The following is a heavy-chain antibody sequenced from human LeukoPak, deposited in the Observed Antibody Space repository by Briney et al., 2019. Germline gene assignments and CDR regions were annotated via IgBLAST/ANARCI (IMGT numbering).Heavy chain of an antibody. D-gene: IGHD1-26*01. V-gene: IGHV4-30-2*06. CDR1: GGSISSGGYY. J-gene: IGHJ4*02. CDR3: ARARSGSYLDY. CDR2: IYHSGST. Sequence: LSETLSLTCTVSGGSISSGGYYWSWIRQSPGKGLEWIGYIYHSGSTYYNPSLKSRVTISVDRSKNQFSLKLSSVTAADTAVYYCARARSGSYLDYWGQGTLVTVSS.